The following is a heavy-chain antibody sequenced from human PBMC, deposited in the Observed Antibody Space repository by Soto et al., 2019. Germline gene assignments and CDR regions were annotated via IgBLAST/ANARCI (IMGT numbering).Heavy chain of an antibody. CDR1: GYAFTSYY. J-gene: IGHJ4*02. D-gene: IGHD6-6*01. CDR2: INPSGGST. V-gene: IGHV1-46*01. Sequence: SVKFSCKASGYAFTSYYMHWVGQAPGQGLEWMGIINPSGGSTSYAQKFQGRVTMTRDTSTSKVYMDLSSLRSEDTAVYSCARDQTSTPLRSSSVDYWGQGTLVTVSS. CDR3: ARDQTSTPLRSSSVDY.